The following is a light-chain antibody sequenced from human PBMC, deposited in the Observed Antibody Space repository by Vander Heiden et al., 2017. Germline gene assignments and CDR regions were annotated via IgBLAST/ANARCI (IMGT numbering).Light chain of an antibody. CDR3: MQALQTPT. J-gene: IGKJ4*01. V-gene: IGKV2-28*01. CDR2: LGS. CDR1: QSLLHSNGYNY. Sequence: DLVMTQSPLSLPVTPGAPASISCRSSQSLLHSNGYNYLDWYLQKPGQSPQLLIYLGSNRASRFPDRFSGSGSGTDFTLKISRVEAEDVGVYYCMQALQTPTFGGGTKVEIK.